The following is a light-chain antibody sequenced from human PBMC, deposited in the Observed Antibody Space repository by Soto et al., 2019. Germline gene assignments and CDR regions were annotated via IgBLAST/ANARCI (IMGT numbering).Light chain of an antibody. V-gene: IGKV3-11*01. J-gene: IGKJ4*01. Sequence: EIVLTQSPATLSLSPGERATLSCRASQSISNFLAWYQQKPGQAPRLLIFDASNRATDIPARFSARGSGTDFTLIISSLEPEDFAIYYCQQRSNWPLTFGGGTKVEIK. CDR1: QSISNF. CDR2: DAS. CDR3: QQRSNWPLT.